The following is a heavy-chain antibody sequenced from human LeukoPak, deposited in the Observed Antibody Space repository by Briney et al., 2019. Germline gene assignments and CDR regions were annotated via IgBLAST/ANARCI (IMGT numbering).Heavy chain of an antibody. CDR1: GFTFSDAW. D-gene: IGHD6-19*01. CDR3: AKGRDSSGLNTAKIDY. CDR2: KSKTDGGTT. Sequence: GGSLRLSCAASGFTFSDAWMIKSKTDGGTTDYAAPVKGRFTISRDDSKNTLYLQMNSLRAEDTAVYYCAKGRDSSGLNTAKIDYWGQGTLVTVSS. J-gene: IGHJ4*02. V-gene: IGHV3-15*01.